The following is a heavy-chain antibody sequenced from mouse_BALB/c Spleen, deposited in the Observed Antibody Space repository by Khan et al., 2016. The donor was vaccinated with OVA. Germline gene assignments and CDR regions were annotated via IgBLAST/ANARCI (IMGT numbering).Heavy chain of an antibody. D-gene: IGHD1-1*01. V-gene: IGHV5-6*01. CDR2: ISSGGSYT. Sequence: EVKLVESGGDLVKPGGSLKLSCTASGFTFSTYGMSWVRQTPDKRLEWVATISSGGSYTYYPDSVKGRVTISRDNAKNNLDLQMRRLKSEETAMYYCARLAYYYDSEGFAYWGQGTLVTVSA. CDR3: ARLAYYYDSEGFAY. J-gene: IGHJ3*01. CDR1: GFTFSTYG.